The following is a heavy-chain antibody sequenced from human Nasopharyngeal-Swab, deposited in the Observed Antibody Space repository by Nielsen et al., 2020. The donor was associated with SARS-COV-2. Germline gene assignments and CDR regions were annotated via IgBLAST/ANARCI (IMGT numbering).Heavy chain of an antibody. J-gene: IGHJ6*02. V-gene: IGHV5-51*01. CDR3: ARLLFGYSSGWYYYYGMDV. CDR2: IYPGDSDT. CDR1: GYSFTSYW. D-gene: IGHD6-19*01. Sequence: GGSLRLSCKGSGYSFTSYWIGWVRQMPGKGLEWMGIIYPGDSDTRYSPSFQGQVTISADKSISTAYLQWSSLKASDTAMYYCARLLFGYSSGWYYYYGMDVWGQGTTVTVSS.